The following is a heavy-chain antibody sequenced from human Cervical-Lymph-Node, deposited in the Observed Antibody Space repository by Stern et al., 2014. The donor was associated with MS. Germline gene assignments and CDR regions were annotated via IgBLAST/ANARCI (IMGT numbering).Heavy chain of an antibody. Sequence: VQLVESGAEVKKPGSSVRVSCRASGGTFNNYAIAWVRQAPGQGLEWIGGISPVFGTWTYANNLQVRLSINAYDFSTVYMELTGLTSDDTAVYYCARDRSMGVTPFFDYWGQGTLVTVSS. CDR1: GGTFNNYA. CDR3: ARDRSMGVTPFFDY. D-gene: IGHD3-16*01. CDR2: ISPVFGTW. J-gene: IGHJ4*02. V-gene: IGHV1-69*01.